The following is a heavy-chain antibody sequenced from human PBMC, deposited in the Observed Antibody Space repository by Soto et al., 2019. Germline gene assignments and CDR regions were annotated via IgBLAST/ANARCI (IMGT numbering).Heavy chain of an antibody. D-gene: IGHD1-26*01. CDR1: GFTLTDSA. CDR2: IVVGSCIT. CDR3: AKDLYVQPPSGWFDP. V-gene: IGHV1-58*01. Sequence: SVKVSCKDSGFTLTDSAVQWVRQARGQRLEWIGWIVVGSCITHYAQKFQERVTITWDLSTSTAYMELSSLRPEDTAVYYCAKDLYVQPPSGWFDPWGQGTVVTVSS. J-gene: IGHJ5*02.